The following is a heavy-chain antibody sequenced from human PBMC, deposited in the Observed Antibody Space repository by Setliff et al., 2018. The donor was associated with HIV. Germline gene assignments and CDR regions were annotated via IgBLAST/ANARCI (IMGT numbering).Heavy chain of an antibody. V-gene: IGHV4-38-2*02. CDR1: DNSLNSHDFY. D-gene: IGHD5-18*01. CDR2: FYYTGTT. CDR3: ARTLRAAAMGYFDY. Sequence: SETLSLTCSVSDNSLNSHDFYWGWIRQPPGKGLEWIGNFYYTGTTYYNSSLKSRVTISVDTSKNQVSLKLTSVTAADTAVYYCARTLRAAAMGYFDYWGQGTLVTVSS. J-gene: IGHJ4*02.